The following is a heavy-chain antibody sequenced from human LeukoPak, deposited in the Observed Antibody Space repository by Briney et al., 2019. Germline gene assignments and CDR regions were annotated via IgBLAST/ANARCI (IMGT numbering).Heavy chain of an antibody. CDR3: ARNPTYGDSLFDP. CDR2: IYDSGST. CDR1: GGSIRSSYYY. J-gene: IGHJ5*02. D-gene: IGHD4-17*01. Sequence: SETLSLTCTVSGGSIRSSYYYWGWIRQPPGKGLEWIGSIYDSGSTYYNPSLKSRVTISVDTSKNQFSLKLSSVTAADTAVYYCARNPTYGDSLFDPWGQGTLVTVSS. V-gene: IGHV4-39*01.